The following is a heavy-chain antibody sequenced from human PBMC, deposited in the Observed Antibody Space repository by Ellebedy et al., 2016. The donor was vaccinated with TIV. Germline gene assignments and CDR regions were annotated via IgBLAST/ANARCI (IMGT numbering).Heavy chain of an antibody. D-gene: IGHD1/OR15-1a*01. J-gene: IGHJ6*02. CDR2: IYYSGST. CDR3: ASRWNNPHYYYYYGMDV. V-gene: IGHV4-39*07. Sequence: SETLSLTXTVSGGSISSSSYYWGWIRQPPGKGLEWIGSIYYSGSTYYNPSLKSRVTISVDTSKNQFSLKLSSVTAADTAVYYCASRWNNPHYYYYYGMDVWGQGTTVTVSS. CDR1: GGSISSSSYY.